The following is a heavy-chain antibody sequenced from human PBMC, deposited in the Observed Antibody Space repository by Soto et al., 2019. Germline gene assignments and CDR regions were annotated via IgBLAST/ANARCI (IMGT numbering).Heavy chain of an antibody. J-gene: IGHJ4*02. CDR3: ALGSSSSCDRVNF. CDR2: INSDGGSI. CDR1: GFTFDSFA. D-gene: IGHD6-6*01. Sequence: EVQLVESGGGLVQPGGSLRLSCVASGFTFDSFAMHWVRQAPGKGLEWVSGINSDGGSIDYADSVKGRLTISRDKAKNALYLQMSSLRGEDTALYFCALGSSSSCDRVNFWGQGTLVTVSS. V-gene: IGHV3-9*01.